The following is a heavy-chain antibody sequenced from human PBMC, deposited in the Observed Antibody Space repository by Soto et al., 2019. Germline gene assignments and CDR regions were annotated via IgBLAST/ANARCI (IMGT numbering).Heavy chain of an antibody. D-gene: IGHD2-2*01. Sequence: ASVKVSCKASGGTFSSYAISWVRQAPGQGLEWMGGIIPIFGTANYAQKFQGRVTITADESTSTAYMELSSLRSEDTAVYYCARNRVDQLHPKSYYYYGMDVWGQGTTVTVSS. CDR1: GGTFSSYA. CDR2: IIPIFGTA. J-gene: IGHJ6*02. CDR3: ARNRVDQLHPKSYYYYGMDV. V-gene: IGHV1-69*13.